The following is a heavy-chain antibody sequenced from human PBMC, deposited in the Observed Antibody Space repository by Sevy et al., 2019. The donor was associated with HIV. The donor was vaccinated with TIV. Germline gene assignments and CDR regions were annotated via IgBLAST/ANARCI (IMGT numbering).Heavy chain of an antibody. D-gene: IGHD4-4*01. CDR2: IWYDGSDT. CDR1: GFIFSNHG. J-gene: IGHJ6*02. V-gene: IGHV3-33*01. Sequence: GGSLRLSCAASGFIFSNHGMHWVRQAPGKGLEWVARIWYDGSDTYYGESVKGRFTISRDNSKNKVDLQMNSPRVEDTAVYYCARDVDSNYDGIDAWGQGTTVTVSS. CDR3: ARDVDSNYDGIDA.